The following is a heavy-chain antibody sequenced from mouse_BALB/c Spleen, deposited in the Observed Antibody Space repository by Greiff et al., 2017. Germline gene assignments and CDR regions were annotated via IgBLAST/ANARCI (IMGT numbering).Heavy chain of an antibody. CDR2: ISDGGSYT. D-gene: IGHD2-4*01. Sequence: EVQLVESGGGLVKPGGSLKLSCAASGFTFSDYYMYWVRQTPEKRLEWVATISDGGSYTYYPDSVKGRFTISRDNAKNNLYLQMSSLKSEDTAMYYCARDYDYGGYAMDYWGQGTSVTVSS. CDR1: GFTFSDYY. J-gene: IGHJ4*01. V-gene: IGHV5-4*02. CDR3: ARDYDYGGYAMDY.